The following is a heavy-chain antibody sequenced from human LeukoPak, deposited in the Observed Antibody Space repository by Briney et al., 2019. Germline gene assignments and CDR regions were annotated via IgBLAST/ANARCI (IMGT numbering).Heavy chain of an antibody. CDR2: IHYSGST. D-gene: IGHD3-10*01. Sequence: SETLSLTCTVSGGSIRSYYWSWIRQPPGKGLEWIGYIHYSGSTNYNPSLKSRVAMSVDTSKNQFSLRLTSVTAADTAVYYCARQGDSGSRIRFDKWGQGTLVTVSS. CDR1: GGSIRSYY. V-gene: IGHV4-59*08. CDR3: ARQGDSGSRIRFDK. J-gene: IGHJ4*02.